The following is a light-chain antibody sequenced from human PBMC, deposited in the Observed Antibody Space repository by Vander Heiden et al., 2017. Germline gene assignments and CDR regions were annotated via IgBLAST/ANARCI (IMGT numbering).Light chain of an antibody. J-gene: IGKJ1*01. CDR2: KAS. CDR1: QSISNW. CDR3: QQYNSFSWT. V-gene: IGKV1-5*03. Sequence: DIQMTQSPSTLSASVGDRVTITCRASQSISNWLAWYQQKPGKAPKLLIPKASSLQSGVPSRFSGSGSETEFTLTISSLQPDDFATYYCQQYNSFSWTFGQGTKVEIK.